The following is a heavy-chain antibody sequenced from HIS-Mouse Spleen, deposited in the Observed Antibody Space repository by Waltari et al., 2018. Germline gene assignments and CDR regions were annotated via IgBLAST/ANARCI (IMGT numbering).Heavy chain of an antibody. CDR2: INHSGST. CDR1: GGSFGGYY. CDR3: ARMGPASGSYGDY. D-gene: IGHD1-26*01. V-gene: IGHV4-34*01. J-gene: IGHJ4*02. Sequence: QVQLQQWGAGLLKPSETLSLTCAVYGGSFGGYYWSWIRQPPGKGLEWFGEINHSGSTNYNPSLKSRVTISVDTSKNQFSLKLSSVTAADTAVYYCARMGPASGSYGDYWGQGTLVTVSS.